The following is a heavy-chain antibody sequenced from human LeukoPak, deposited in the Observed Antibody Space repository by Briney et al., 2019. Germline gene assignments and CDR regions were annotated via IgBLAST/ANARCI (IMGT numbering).Heavy chain of an antibody. Sequence: GESLKISCKGSGYSFTSYWIGWVRQMPGKGLEWMGIIYPGDSDTRYSPSFQGQVTISAGKSISTAYLQWSSLKASDTAMYYCARRDTAMVNGFGAFDIWGQGTMVTVSS. V-gene: IGHV5-51*01. D-gene: IGHD5-18*01. J-gene: IGHJ3*02. CDR1: GYSFTSYW. CDR2: IYPGDSDT. CDR3: ARRDTAMVNGFGAFDI.